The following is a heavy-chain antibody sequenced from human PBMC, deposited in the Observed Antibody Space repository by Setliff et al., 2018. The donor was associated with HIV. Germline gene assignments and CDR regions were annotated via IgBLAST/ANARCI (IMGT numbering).Heavy chain of an antibody. CDR1: GYTFTDYY. D-gene: IGHD1-7*01. Sequence: WASVKVSCKASGYTFTDYYIHWVRQAPGQGLEWMGRINPKSGGTNYVQKFQGRVTMTRDTSINPAYLELSRLRSDDTAVYYCAKDRTGTGTTLHVWGKGTTVTVSS. J-gene: IGHJ6*04. V-gene: IGHV1-2*06. CDR2: INPKSGGT. CDR3: AKDRTGTGTTLHV.